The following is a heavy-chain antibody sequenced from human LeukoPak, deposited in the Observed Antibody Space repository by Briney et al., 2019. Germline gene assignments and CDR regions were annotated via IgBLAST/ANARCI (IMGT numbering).Heavy chain of an antibody. CDR2: ISGSGGST. CDR1: GFTFSSYA. V-gene: IGHV3-23*01. Sequence: GGSLRLPCAASGFTFSSYAMSWVRQAPGKGLEWVSAISGSGGSTYYADSVKGRFTISRDNSKNTLYLQMNSLRAEDTAVYYCAKDKSSSWTLFGYWGQGTLVTVSS. CDR3: AKDKSSSWTLFGY. D-gene: IGHD6-13*01. J-gene: IGHJ4*02.